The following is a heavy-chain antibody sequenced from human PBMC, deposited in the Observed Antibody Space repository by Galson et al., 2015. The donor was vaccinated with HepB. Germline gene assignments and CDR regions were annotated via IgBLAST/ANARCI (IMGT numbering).Heavy chain of an antibody. J-gene: IGHJ4*02. Sequence: SVKVSCKASGGTFSNYAINWVRQAPGQGLEWMGGIIRFFGTANYAQKFQGRVTITADESTSTAYMELSSLRSEDTAVYYCARELTTITILGVERGYFDYWGQGTLVTVSS. V-gene: IGHV1-69*13. CDR3: ARELTTITILGVERGYFDY. CDR2: IIRFFGTA. D-gene: IGHD3-3*01. CDR1: GGTFSNYA.